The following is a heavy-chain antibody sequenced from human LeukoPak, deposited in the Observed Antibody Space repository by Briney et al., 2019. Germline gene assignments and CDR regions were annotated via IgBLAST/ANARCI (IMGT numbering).Heavy chain of an antibody. CDR3: ARPKTLGGYNYEFEF. D-gene: IGHD5-18*01. CDR1: GYSFPNYW. Sequence: GESLEISCKGSGYSFPNYWIGRVRQMPGKGLEWIGIVYPATSDTTYSPSFQGQVTISADKSSSTAYLQWSSLKASDTAIYYCARPKTLGGYNYEFEFWGQGTLVTVSS. J-gene: IGHJ4*02. CDR2: VYPATSDT. V-gene: IGHV5-51*01.